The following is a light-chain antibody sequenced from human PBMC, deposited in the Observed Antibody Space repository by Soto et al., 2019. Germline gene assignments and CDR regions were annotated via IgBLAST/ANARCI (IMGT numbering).Light chain of an antibody. CDR2: DAS. Sequence: DIQMTQSPSTLSASVGDRVTITCRASQSISSWLAWYRQKPGKAPKLLIFDASNLESGVPSRFGGSGAGTEFTLTISSLQPDDFATYYCLQYHTYRTFGQGTKVDIK. CDR1: QSISSW. J-gene: IGKJ1*01. V-gene: IGKV1-5*01. CDR3: LQYHTYRT.